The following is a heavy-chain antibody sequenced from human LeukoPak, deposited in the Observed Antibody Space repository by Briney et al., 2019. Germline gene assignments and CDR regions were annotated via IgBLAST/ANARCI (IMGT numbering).Heavy chain of an antibody. CDR3: ARDLGGYSYGPLGY. V-gene: IGHV3-64*01. CDR1: GFTFSSYA. CDR2: ISSNGGST. Sequence: GGSLGLSCAASGFTFSSYAMHWVRQAPGKGLEYVSAISSNGGSTYYANSVKGRFTISRDNSKNTLYLQMGSLRAEDMAVYYCARDLGGYSYGPLGYWGQGTLVTVSS. J-gene: IGHJ4*02. D-gene: IGHD5-18*01.